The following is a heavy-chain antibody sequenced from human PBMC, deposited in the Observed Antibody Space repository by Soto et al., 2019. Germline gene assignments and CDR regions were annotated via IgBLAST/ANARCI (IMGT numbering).Heavy chain of an antibody. V-gene: IGHV3-23*01. D-gene: IGHD3-10*01. Sequence: EVQLLESGGDLVQPGGSLRLSCAASGFTFSTYAMSWVRQAPGKGLEWVSTISSSGGNTYYTDSVKGRFTISSDNSKNTLYLQMNSLRAEDTAIYYCAKRPTSTGFGDPFDIWGQGTMVTVSS. CDR2: ISSSGGNT. CDR1: GFTFSTYA. J-gene: IGHJ3*02. CDR3: AKRPTSTGFGDPFDI.